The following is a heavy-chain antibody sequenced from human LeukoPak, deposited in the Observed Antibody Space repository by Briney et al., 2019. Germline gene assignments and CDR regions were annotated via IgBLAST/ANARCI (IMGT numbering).Heavy chain of an antibody. J-gene: IGHJ4*02. Sequence: PSETLSLTCTVSGGSISNYYWSWIRQPPGKGLEWIGYMSNSGSTNYYPSLKSRVTISVDTSENQFSLKLNSVTAADTAVYYCARGRGYSYGLDYWGQGTLVTVSS. V-gene: IGHV4-59*01. D-gene: IGHD5-18*01. CDR3: ARGRGYSYGLDY. CDR2: MSNSGST. CDR1: GGSISNYY.